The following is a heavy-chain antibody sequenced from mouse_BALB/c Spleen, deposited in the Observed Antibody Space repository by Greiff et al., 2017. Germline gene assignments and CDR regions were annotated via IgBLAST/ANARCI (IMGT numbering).Heavy chain of an antibody. CDR1: VFSLTSYG. J-gene: IGHJ4*01. Sequence: QVQLKESGPGLVAPSQSLSITCTVSVFSLTSYGVHWVRQPPGKGLEWLGVIWAGGSTNYNSALMSRLSISKDNAKSQVFLKMNSLQTDDTAMYYCARVTTAGGYAMDYWGQGTSVTVSS. CDR2: IWAGGST. CDR3: ARVTTAGGYAMDY. D-gene: IGHD1-2*01. V-gene: IGHV2-9*02.